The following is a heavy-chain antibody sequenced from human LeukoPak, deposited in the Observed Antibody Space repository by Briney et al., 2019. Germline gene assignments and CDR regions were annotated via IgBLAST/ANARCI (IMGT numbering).Heavy chain of an antibody. Sequence: PSETLSLTCTVSGGSINTYYWSWIRQPAGKGLEWIGRIYTSGSTNYNPSLKSRVTLSVDTSKNQLSLKLSSVTAAVTAVYYCARDRYYYDSRAYYYHFDPWGQGTLVTVSS. J-gene: IGHJ5*02. CDR2: IYTSGST. V-gene: IGHV4-4*07. CDR3: ARDRYYYDSRAYYYHFDP. D-gene: IGHD3-22*01. CDR1: GGSINTYY.